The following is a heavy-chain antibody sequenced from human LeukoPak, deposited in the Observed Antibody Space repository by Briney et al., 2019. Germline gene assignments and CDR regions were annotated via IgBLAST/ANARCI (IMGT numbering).Heavy chain of an antibody. V-gene: IGHV3-7*01. CDR2: IKRDGSEK. CDR1: GFTFSTYW. Sequence: GGSLRLSCEASGFTFSTYWMSWVRQAPGKGLEWVANIKRDGSEKYYVDSVKGRFTISRDNGKNSLYLQMNSLRVEDTAVYYCARALIVVADDYYYGMDVWGQGTTVTVSS. J-gene: IGHJ6*02. D-gene: IGHD6-19*01. CDR3: ARALIVVADDYYYGMDV.